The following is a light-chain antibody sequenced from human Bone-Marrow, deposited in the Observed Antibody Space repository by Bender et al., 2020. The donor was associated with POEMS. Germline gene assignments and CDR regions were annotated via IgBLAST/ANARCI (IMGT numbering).Light chain of an antibody. CDR3: VLYMGSGIWV. J-gene: IGLJ3*02. Sequence: QSLLTQPPSVSGTPGQSVSISCSGGSSNIGLNNVNWYQKLPGTAPKLLINILLNGENRRPSGVPDRFSGSILRNKAALTITGAQADDESDYYCVLYMGSGIWVFGGGTKLTVL. V-gene: IGLV1-44*01. CDR1: SSNIGLNN. CDR2: ILLNGEN.